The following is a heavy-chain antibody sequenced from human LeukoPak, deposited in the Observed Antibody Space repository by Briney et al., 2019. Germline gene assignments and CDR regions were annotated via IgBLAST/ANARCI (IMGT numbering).Heavy chain of an antibody. CDR2: IYYSGST. CDR3: ARSDGYKITY. V-gene: IGHV4-59*01. J-gene: IGHJ4*02. Sequence: SETLSLTCTVSGGSISSYYWSWIRQPPGKGLEWIGYIYYSGSTNYNPSLKSRVTISVDTSKNQFSLKLSSVTAADTAVYYCARSDGYKITYWGQGTLVTVSS. CDR1: GGSISSYY. D-gene: IGHD5-24*01.